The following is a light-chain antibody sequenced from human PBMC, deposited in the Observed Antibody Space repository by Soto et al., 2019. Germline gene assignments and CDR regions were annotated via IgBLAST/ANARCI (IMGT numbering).Light chain of an antibody. CDR3: QQGYSTPWT. V-gene: IGKV1-39*01. CDR1: QSISFY. Sequence: DIQMTQSPSSLSAPVGDRVTITCRASQSISFYLNWYQQKAGKAPKLLIYAASNLQSGVPSRFSASGSGTEFTLTLNSLHLEDFATYYCQQGYSTPWTVGQGTKVDSK. J-gene: IGKJ1*01. CDR2: AAS.